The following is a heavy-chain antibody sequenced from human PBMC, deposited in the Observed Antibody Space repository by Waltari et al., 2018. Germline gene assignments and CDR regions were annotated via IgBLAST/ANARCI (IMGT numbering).Heavy chain of an antibody. V-gene: IGHV1-69*05. Sequence: QVQLVQSGAEVKKPGSSVKVSCKASGGTFSSYAISWVRQAPGQGLEWMGGVIPIFGTANDAERFQGRVTITTDESTRTAYMELSSLRSEDTAVYDWARGALNQQRFYQYFDYWGQGTLVTVSS. J-gene: IGHJ4*02. CDR2: VIPIFGTA. CDR1: GGTFSSYA. CDR3: ARGALNQQRFYQYFDY. D-gene: IGHD6-25*01.